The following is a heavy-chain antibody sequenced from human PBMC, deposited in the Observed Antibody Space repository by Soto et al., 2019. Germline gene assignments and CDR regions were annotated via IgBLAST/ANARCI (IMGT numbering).Heavy chain of an antibody. J-gene: IGHJ6*03. Sequence: ASVKVSCKASGYTFTVFPIHWVRQAPGQRLEWMGWINAGNGNTKYSQDFQGRVTITGDASADTAYMELSSLIFEDTAVYYCARGGAVTHYYYMDVWGTGTTVTVSS. CDR3: ARGGAVTHYYYMDV. D-gene: IGHD4-4*01. V-gene: IGHV1-3*01. CDR2: INAGNGNT. CDR1: GYTFTVFP.